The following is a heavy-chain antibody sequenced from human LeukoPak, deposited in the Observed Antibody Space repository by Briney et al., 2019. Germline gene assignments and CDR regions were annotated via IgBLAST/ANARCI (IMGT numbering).Heavy chain of an antibody. Sequence: GGSLRLSCAASGFTFSSYWMSWVRQAPGKGLEWVANIKQDGSEKYYVDSVKGRFTISRDNAKNSLYLQMNSLRAEDTAVYYCARDRYYYDSSVDYYFDYWGQGTLVTVSS. CDR1: GFTFSSYW. D-gene: IGHD3-22*01. J-gene: IGHJ4*02. V-gene: IGHV3-7*03. CDR2: IKQDGSEK. CDR3: ARDRYYYDSSVDYYFDY.